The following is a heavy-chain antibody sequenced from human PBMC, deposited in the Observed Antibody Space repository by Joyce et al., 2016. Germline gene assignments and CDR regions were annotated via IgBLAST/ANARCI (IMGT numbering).Heavy chain of an antibody. CDR3: ARDLGSGHLDY. Sequence: QVQLVESGGGLANPGGSLRLSCEASGFTLSDYYMSWIREAPGTGLEWLSYIGSDSTIRNYADSVKGRFTISRDNAKNSLYFQMNSLRAEDTAVYYCARDLGSGHLDYWGQGIQVTVSS. V-gene: IGHV3-11*06. D-gene: IGHD3-16*01. CDR1: GFTLSDYY. J-gene: IGHJ4*02. CDR2: IGSDSTIR.